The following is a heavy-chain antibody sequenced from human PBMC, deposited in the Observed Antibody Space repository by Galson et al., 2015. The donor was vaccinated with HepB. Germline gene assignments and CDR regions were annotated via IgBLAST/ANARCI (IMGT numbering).Heavy chain of an antibody. V-gene: IGHV1-18*04. CDR1: GYTFTSYG. J-gene: IGHJ6*02. D-gene: IGHD1-7*01. CDR2: ISAYNGNT. Sequence: SVKVSCKASGYTFTSYGISWVRQAPGQGLEWMGWISAYNGNTDYAQKLQGRVTMTTDTSTSTAYMELRSLRSDDTAVYYCARDGRCNWNYVFYYGMDVWGQGTTVTVSS. CDR3: ARDGRCNWNYVFYYGMDV.